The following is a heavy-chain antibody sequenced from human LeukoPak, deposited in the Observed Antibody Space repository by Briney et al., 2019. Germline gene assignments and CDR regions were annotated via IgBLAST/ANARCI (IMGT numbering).Heavy chain of an antibody. V-gene: IGHV4-59*01. CDR1: GVSISSYY. Sequence: SETLSLTCTVSGVSISSYYWSWLRQPPGKGLEWIGYIYYSGSTNYSPSLKSRVTISVDTSKNQFSLKLSSVTAADTAVYYCASSLYSSLIDYWGQGTLVTVSS. CDR2: IYYSGST. CDR3: ASSLYSSLIDY. D-gene: IGHD6-6*01. J-gene: IGHJ4*02.